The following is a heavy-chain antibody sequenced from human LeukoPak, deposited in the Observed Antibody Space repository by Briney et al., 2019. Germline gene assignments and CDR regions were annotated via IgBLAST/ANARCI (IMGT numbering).Heavy chain of an antibody. Sequence: ASVKVSCKASGYRFTGYYMHWVRQAPGQGLEWMGCINPNSGSTNYAQKFQGRVTMTRDTSISTAYMELSRLRSDDTAVYYCARGTEGGSSNWFDPWGQGTLVTVSS. CDR3: ARGTEGGSSNWFDP. J-gene: IGHJ5*02. D-gene: IGHD2-15*01. CDR1: GYRFTGYY. CDR2: INPNSGST. V-gene: IGHV1-2*02.